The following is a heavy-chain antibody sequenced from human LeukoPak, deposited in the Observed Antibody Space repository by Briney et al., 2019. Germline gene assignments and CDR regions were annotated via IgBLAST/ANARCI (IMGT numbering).Heavy chain of an antibody. D-gene: IGHD2-8*01. Sequence: ASVKVSCKASGYTFTGYYMHWVRQAPGQGLEWMGWINPNSGGTNYAHKFQGRVTMTRDTSISTAYMELSRLRSDDTAVYYCARASQVLNFDYWGQGTLVTVSS. V-gene: IGHV1-2*02. CDR2: INPNSGGT. CDR1: GYTFTGYY. J-gene: IGHJ4*02. CDR3: ARASQVLNFDY.